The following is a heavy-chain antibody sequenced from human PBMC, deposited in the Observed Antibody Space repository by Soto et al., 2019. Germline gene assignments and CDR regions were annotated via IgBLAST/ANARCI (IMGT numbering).Heavy chain of an antibody. CDR1: GFTFTSYA. V-gene: IGHV3-23*01. Sequence: VGSLRLSCAASGFTFTSYAMSWVRQAPGKGLEWVSGLSGSGGTTYYADSVKGRFTISRDNSKNTLYLQMNSLRAEDTAVYYCAKDLAAPGTLSRYFDYWGEETRVTGSS. CDR3: AKDLAAPGTLSRYFDY. CDR2: LSGSGGTT. J-gene: IGHJ4*02. D-gene: IGHD6-13*01.